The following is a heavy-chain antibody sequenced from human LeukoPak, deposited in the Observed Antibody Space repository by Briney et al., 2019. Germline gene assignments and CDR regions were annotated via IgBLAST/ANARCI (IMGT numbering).Heavy chain of an antibody. D-gene: IGHD3-3*01. CDR2: MSSSSNFI. J-gene: IGHJ5*02. V-gene: IGHV3-21*01. CDR3: ARDSDS. CDR1: GFTFDDYG. Sequence: AGGSLRLSCAASGFTFDDYGMSWVRQAPGKGLEWVSSMSSSSNFIYYADSVKGLFTISRDNAKNSLYLQMNSLRAEDTAVYYCARDSDSWGQGTLVTVSS.